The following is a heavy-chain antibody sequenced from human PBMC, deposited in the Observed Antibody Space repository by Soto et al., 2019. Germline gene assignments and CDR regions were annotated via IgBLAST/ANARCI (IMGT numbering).Heavy chain of an antibody. CDR2: IYYNGIT. CDR1: YASINTYY. CDR3: ARDRGGDGYSSDAFDI. D-gene: IGHD2-21*01. Sequence: PSETLSLTCTVSYASINTYYWSWIRQPPGKGLEWIGYIYYNGITNYNPSLKSRVTISVDTSKNQFSLKLSTVTAADTAVYYCARDRGGDGYSSDAFDIWGQGTMVTVSS. V-gene: IGHV4-59*01. J-gene: IGHJ3*02.